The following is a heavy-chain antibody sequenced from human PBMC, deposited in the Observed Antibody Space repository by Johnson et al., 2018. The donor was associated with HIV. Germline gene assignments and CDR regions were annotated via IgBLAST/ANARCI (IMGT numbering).Heavy chain of an antibody. CDR3: ARAEPWDRRHYAFDI. Sequence: MQLVESGGGVVQPGRSLRLSCAASGFTFSSYAMHWVRQAPGKGLEWVAVISYDGSNKYYADSMRGRLTISRDNSKNTVYLQMNSLRAEDTAVYYCARAEPWDRRHYAFDIWGQGTVVTVSS. V-gene: IGHV3-30*14. J-gene: IGHJ3*02. CDR1: GFTFSSYA. D-gene: IGHD1-1*01. CDR2: ISYDGSNK.